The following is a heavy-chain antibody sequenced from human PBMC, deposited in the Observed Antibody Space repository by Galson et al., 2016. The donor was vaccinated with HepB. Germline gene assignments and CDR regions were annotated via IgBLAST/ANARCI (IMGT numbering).Heavy chain of an antibody. V-gene: IGHV3-23*01. CDR3: ANLGSGSFRWYFYGMEV. J-gene: IGHJ6*04. D-gene: IGHD3-10*01. CDR1: GFTFSNFA. Sequence: SLRLSCAASGFTFSNFAMTWVRQAPGKGLEWISVISGKGDSTYYADSVKGRFTVSRDNSKNPLHLHMNSLRVDDTAVYYCANLGSGSFRWYFYGMEVWGKGTTVTVSS. CDR2: ISGKGDST.